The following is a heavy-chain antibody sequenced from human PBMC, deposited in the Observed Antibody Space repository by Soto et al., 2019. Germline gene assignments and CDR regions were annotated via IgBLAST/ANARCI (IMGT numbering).Heavy chain of an antibody. CDR2: LNGVGSSI. Sequence: EVQLVESGGGLVQPGGSLRLSCVGSGFTFSSYWMHWVRQAPGKGLVWVSRLNGVGSSISYADSVKGRFTISRDNARNTSYLQMNSLRVEDTAVYYCARASVPGRYWGQGTLVSVSS. CDR1: GFTFSSYW. V-gene: IGHV3-74*01. CDR3: ARASVPGRY. D-gene: IGHD1-1*01. J-gene: IGHJ1*01.